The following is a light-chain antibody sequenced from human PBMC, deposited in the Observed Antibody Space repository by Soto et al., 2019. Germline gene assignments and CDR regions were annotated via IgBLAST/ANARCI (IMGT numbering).Light chain of an antibody. CDR1: QSVNSN. V-gene: IGKV3-15*01. CDR2: GAS. Sequence: ETVMTQSPATLSVSPGERATLSCRASQSVNSNLAWYQQKLGQAPRVLIYGASTRATGIPARFSGSGSGTEFILTISSLQSEDFALYYCQEYNNWPRTVGPGTKVDSK. J-gene: IGKJ1*01. CDR3: QEYNNWPRT.